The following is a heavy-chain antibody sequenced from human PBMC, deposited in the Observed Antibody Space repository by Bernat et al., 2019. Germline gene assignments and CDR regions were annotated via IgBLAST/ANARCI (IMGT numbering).Heavy chain of an antibody. CDR2: IYPGDSDT. D-gene: IGHD5-12*01. CDR3: ARRVATIAKGSQFYYYYMDV. CDR1: GYSFTSYW. V-gene: IGHV5-51*03. J-gene: IGHJ6*03. Sequence: VQLVQSGAEVKKPGESLKISCKGSGYSFTSYWIGWVRQMPGKGLEWMGIIYPGDSDTRYSPSFQGQVTISADKSISTAYLQWSSLKASDTAMYYCARRVATIAKGSQFYYYYMDVWGKGTTVTVSS.